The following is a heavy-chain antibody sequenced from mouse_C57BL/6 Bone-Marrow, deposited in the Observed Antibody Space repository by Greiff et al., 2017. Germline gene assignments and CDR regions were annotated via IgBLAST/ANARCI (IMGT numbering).Heavy chain of an antibody. J-gene: IGHJ4*01. CDR1: GYTFTSYW. CDR2: IYPSDSET. Sequence: QVQLKQPGAELVRPGSSVKLSCKASGYTFTSYWMDWVKQRPGQGLEWIGNIYPSDSETHYNQKFKDKATLTVDKSSSTAYMQLSSLTSEDSAVYYCARREGYYAMDYWGQGTSVTVSS. CDR3: ARREGYYAMDY. V-gene: IGHV1-61*01.